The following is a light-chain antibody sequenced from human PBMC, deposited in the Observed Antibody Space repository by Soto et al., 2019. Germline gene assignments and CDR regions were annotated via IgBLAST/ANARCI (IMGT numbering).Light chain of an antibody. J-gene: IGKJ1*01. CDR2: GAS. V-gene: IGKV3-15*01. CDR3: HQYNGWPRT. CDR1: QSVSSN. Sequence: EIVMTQSPATLSVSPGERSTLSCRSSQSVSSNLAWYQQKPGQAPRLLIYGASTRATGIPARFSGGGSGTEFTLTITSLQSEDFAVYYSHQYNGWPRTFGQGTKVDI.